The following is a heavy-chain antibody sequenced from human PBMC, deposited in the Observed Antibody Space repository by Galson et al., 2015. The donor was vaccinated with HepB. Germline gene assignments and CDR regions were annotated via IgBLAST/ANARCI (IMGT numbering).Heavy chain of an antibody. CDR3: AGEEAILFQH. V-gene: IGHV1-3*01. CDR2: INAGNGDT. CDR1: GSSFSSYA. Sequence: SVKVSCKASGSSFSSYAMHWVRQAPGQRLEWMGWINAGNGDTKYSPKFQGRVTITRDTPATTAYMELSSLTSEDTAVYYCAGEEAILFQHWGQGTLVTVSS. J-gene: IGHJ1*01.